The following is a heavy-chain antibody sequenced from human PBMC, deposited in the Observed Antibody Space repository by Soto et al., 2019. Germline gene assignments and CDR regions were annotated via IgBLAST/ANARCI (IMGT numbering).Heavy chain of an antibody. CDR1: GGSISSGDYY. D-gene: IGHD2-2*01. J-gene: IGHJ6*02. Sequence: KTSETLSLTCTVSGGSISSGDYYWSWIRQPPGKGLEWIGYIYYSGSTYYNPSLKSRVTISVDTSKNQFSLKLSSVTAADTAVYYCATFIVVVPAALDVWGQGTTVTVSS. CDR2: IYYSGST. CDR3: ATFIVVVPAALDV. V-gene: IGHV4-30-4*01.